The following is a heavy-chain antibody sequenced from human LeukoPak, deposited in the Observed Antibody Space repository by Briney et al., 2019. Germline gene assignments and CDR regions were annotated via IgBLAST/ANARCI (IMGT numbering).Heavy chain of an antibody. CDR3: ARHVPTYYDILTGTYGMDV. J-gene: IGHJ6*02. CDR1: GVSISSYY. CDR2: IYYSGST. V-gene: IGHV4-59*08. D-gene: IGHD3-9*01. Sequence: SETLSLTCTVSGVSISSYYWTWIRQPPETGLEWIGYIYYSGSTNYNPSLKSRVTISVDTSKNQFSLKLSSVTAADTAVYYCARHVPTYYDILTGTYGMDVWGQGTTVTVSS.